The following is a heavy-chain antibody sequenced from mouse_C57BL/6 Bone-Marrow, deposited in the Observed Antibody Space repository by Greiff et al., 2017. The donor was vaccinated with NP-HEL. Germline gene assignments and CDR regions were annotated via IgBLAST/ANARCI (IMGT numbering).Heavy chain of an antibody. V-gene: IGHV1-63*01. J-gene: IGHJ2*01. D-gene: IGHD1-1*01. Sequence: VQLQQSGAELVRPGTSVKMSCKASGYTFTNYWIGWAKQRPGHGLEWIGDIYPGGGYTNYTEKFKGKATLTADKSSSTAYMQFSSLTSEDSAINYCARYFFFITTPYFGYWGQGTTLTVSS. CDR1: GYTFTNYW. CDR2: IYPGGGYT. CDR3: ARYFFFITTPYFGY.